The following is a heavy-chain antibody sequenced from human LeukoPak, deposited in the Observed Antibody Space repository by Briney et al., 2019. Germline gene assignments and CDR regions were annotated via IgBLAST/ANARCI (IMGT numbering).Heavy chain of an antibody. CDR1: GFTFSSYE. D-gene: IGHD4-17*01. CDR3: AKDMDYGDGYFDY. CDR2: ISGSSSYI. J-gene: IGHJ4*02. V-gene: IGHV3-21*01. Sequence: PGGSLRLSCAASGFTFSSYEMNWVRQAPGKGLEWASSISGSSSYIYYADSVKGRFTISRDNSKNTLYLQMNSLRAEDTAVYYCAKDMDYGDGYFDYWGQGTLVTVSS.